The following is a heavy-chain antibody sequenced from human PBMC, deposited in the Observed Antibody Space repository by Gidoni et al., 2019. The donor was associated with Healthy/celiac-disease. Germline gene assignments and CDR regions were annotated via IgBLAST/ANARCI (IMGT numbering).Heavy chain of an antibody. J-gene: IGHJ6*02. V-gene: IGHV3-7*04. D-gene: IGHD6-13*01. Sequence: EVQLVESGGGLVQPGGSLRLSCAASGFTFSSYWMSWVRQAPGKGLEWVANIKQDGSEKYYVDSVKGRFTISRDNAKNSLYLQMNSLRAEDTAVYYCVRGSSSWYGDSDYGMDVWGQGTTVTVSS. CDR3: VRGSSSWYGDSDYGMDV. CDR1: GFTFSSYW. CDR2: IKQDGSEK.